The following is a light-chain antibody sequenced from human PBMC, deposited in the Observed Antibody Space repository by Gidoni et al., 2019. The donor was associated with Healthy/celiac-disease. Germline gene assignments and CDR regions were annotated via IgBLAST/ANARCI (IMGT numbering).Light chain of an antibody. CDR2: AAS. CDR3: KQSYSNPWT. Sequence: DIHMTQSPSSLSASVGDRVTITCRASQSISSYLNWYQQKPGKAPKLLIYAASSLQSGVPSRFSGSGSGTDFTLTSSSLQTEDVATYYCKQSYSNPWTFXQXTKVEIK. V-gene: IGKV1-39*01. CDR1: QSISSY. J-gene: IGKJ1*01.